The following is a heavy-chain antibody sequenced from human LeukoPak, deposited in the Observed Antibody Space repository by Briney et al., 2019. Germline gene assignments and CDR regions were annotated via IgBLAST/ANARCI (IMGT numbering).Heavy chain of an antibody. D-gene: IGHD3-16*02. CDR3: ARDQHDYVWGSYRYTNYYYMDV. Sequence: GGSLRLSCAASGFTFSSYGMSWVRQAPGKGLEWVSAISGSGGSTYYADSVKGRFTISRDNSKNTLYLQMNSLRAEDTAVYYCARDQHDYVWGSYRYTNYYYMDVWGKGTTVTVSS. V-gene: IGHV3-23*01. CDR1: GFTFSSYG. J-gene: IGHJ6*03. CDR2: ISGSGGST.